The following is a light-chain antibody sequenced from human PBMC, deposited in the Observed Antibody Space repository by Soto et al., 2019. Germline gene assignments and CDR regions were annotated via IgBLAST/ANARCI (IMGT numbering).Light chain of an antibody. CDR1: HSDIGNYNL. J-gene: IGLJ2*01. V-gene: IGLV2-23*01. CDR2: EDT. Sequence: QSALTQPASVSGSPGQSITISCTGTHSDIGNYNLVSWYQQHPGKAPRLMIYEDTERPPWVSNRFSGSKSGNTASLKISGLQAEDEADYYCCSYAGSSTVVFGGGTKVTVL. CDR3: CSYAGSSTVV.